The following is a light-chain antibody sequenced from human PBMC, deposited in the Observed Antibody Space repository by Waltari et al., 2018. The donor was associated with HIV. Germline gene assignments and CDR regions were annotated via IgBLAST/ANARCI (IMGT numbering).Light chain of an antibody. Sequence: DIVMTQSPPSLPVTPGEPASISCRSSQSLLESDDENTYLDWYLQKPGQSPQLLIYTLSYRASGVPDRFSGSGSGTDFTLKISRVEPEDFAMYYCQQYGGSPPYTFGQGTRLEIK. V-gene: IGKV2-40*01. CDR3: QQYGGSPPYT. J-gene: IGKJ2*01. CDR1: QSLLESDDENTY. CDR2: TLS.